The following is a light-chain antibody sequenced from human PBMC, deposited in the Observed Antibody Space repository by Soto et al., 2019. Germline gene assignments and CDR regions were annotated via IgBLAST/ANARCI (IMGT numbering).Light chain of an antibody. CDR1: QSLGIW. J-gene: IGKJ1*01. CDR3: QEYNSYSGT. Sequence: DIQMTQSPSTLSASVGARVPITCRASQSLGIWLAWHQQKPGKAPKLLIYDASTLKSGVPSRFSGSGSGTKFTLTISSLQPDDFATYYCQEYNSYSGTFGQGTKVDIK. V-gene: IGKV1-5*01. CDR2: DAS.